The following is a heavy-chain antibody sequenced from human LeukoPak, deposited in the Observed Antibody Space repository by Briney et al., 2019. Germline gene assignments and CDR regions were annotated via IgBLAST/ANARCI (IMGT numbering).Heavy chain of an antibody. CDR3: ARGAYSSGWYLSGAIDY. CDR1: GFTFSSYW. V-gene: IGHV3-74*01. J-gene: IGHJ4*02. Sequence: GGSLRLSCAASGFTFSSYWMHWVRQAPGKGLVWVSRINSDGSSTSYADSVKGRFTISRDNAKNSLYLQMNSLRAEDTAVYYCARGAYSSGWYLSGAIDYWGQGTLVTVSS. D-gene: IGHD6-19*01. CDR2: INSDGSST.